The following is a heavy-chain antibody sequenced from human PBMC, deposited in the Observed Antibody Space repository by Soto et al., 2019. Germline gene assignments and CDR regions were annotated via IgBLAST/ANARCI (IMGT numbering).Heavy chain of an antibody. D-gene: IGHD3-3*01. J-gene: IGHJ6*02. CDR3: ARAHYDFWSGSQRSGGRYYYYGMDV. CDR1: GFTFSSYA. Sequence: QSGGSLRLSCAASGFTFSSYAMHWVRHAPGKGLEWVAVISYDGSNKYYADSVKGRFTISRDNSKNTLYLQMNSLRAEDTAVYYCARAHYDFWSGSQRSGGRYYYYGMDVWGQGTTVTVSS. CDR2: ISYDGSNK. V-gene: IGHV3-30-3*01.